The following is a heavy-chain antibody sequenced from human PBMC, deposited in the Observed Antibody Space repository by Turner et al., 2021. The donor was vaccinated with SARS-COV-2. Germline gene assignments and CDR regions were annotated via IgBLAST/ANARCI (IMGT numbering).Heavy chain of an antibody. CDR3: ATAPPYCTNGVCPNWFDP. J-gene: IGHJ5*02. CDR1: GYTLIELS. D-gene: IGHD2-8*01. CDR2: FDPEDGET. Sequence: QVQLVQSGAEVKKPGASVKVSCKVSGYTLIELSMPWVRQAPGKGPEWMGGFDPEDGETIYAQKFQGRVTMTEDTSTDTAYMELSSLRSEDTAVYYCATAPPYCTNGVCPNWFDPWGQGTLVTVSS. V-gene: IGHV1-24*01.